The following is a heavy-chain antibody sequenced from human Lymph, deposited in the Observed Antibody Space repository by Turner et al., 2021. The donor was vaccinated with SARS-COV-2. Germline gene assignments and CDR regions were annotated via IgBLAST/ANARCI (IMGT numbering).Heavy chain of an antibody. J-gene: IGHJ4*02. CDR3: AKEGLSGRRLQSVPYFAY. CDR2: ISGDGGST. Sequence: EVQLVESGGGVVQPGGSLRLSCAASGFTFDDYAMHWVRQAPGKGLEWVSRISGDGGSTYYADSVKGRFTISRDDSKNSLYLQINSLRTEDTALYYCAKEGLSGRRLQSVPYFAYWGQGTLVSVSS. CDR1: GFTFDDYA. D-gene: IGHD2-21*01. V-gene: IGHV3-43*02.